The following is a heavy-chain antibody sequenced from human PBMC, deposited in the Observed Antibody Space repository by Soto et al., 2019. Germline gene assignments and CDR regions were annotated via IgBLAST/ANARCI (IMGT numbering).Heavy chain of an antibody. CDR2: IWYDGSNK. J-gene: IGHJ4*02. CDR3: ARDRLGEGYDYGDYALDY. V-gene: IGHV3-33*01. CDR1: GFTFSSYG. D-gene: IGHD4-17*01. Sequence: HPGGSLRLSCAASGFTFSSYGMHWVRQAPGKGLEWVAVIWYDGSNKYYADTVKGRFTISRDNSKNTLYLQMNSLRAEDTAVFYFARDRLGEGYDYGDYALDYWGQGTLVTVSS.